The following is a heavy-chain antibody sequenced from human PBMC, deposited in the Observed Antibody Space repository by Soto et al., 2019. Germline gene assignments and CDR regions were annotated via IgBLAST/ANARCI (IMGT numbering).Heavy chain of an antibody. V-gene: IGHV1-18*01. Sequence: ASVKVSCKASGYTFTSYGISWVRQAPGQGLEWMGWISAYNGNTNYAQKLQGRVTMTTDTSTSTAYMELRSLRSDDTAVYYCARRIAARGANWFDPWAQGTLVTVSS. J-gene: IGHJ5*02. D-gene: IGHD6-6*01. CDR3: ARRIAARGANWFDP. CDR2: ISAYNGNT. CDR1: GYTFTSYG.